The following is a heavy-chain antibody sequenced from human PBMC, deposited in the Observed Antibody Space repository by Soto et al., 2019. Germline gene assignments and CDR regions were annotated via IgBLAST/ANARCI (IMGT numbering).Heavy chain of an antibody. D-gene: IGHD1-1*01. CDR1: GYSISSGYY. CDR3: TRLPESLEFVDF. V-gene: IGHV4-38-2*01. CDR2: IHYTGYT. J-gene: IGHJ4*02. Sequence: LSLTCAVSGYSISSGYYWGCIRQPPGKGLEWVGSIHYTGYTYYNPSLKSRATMSVDTSNNQFSLRLGSVTAADTAVYYCTRLPESLEFVDFWGQGTLVTVSS.